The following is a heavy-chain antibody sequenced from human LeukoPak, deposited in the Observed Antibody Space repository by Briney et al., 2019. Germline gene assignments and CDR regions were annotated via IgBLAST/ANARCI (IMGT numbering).Heavy chain of an antibody. V-gene: IGHV3-23*01. Sequence: PGGSLRLSCAASGFTFSSYAMSWVRQAPGKGLEWVSAISGSGGSTYYADSVKGRFTISRDNSKNTLYLQMNSLRAEDTAVYYCAKGTATTWIQLWEHFDYWGQGTLVTVSS. CDR2: ISGSGGST. D-gene: IGHD5-18*01. CDR3: AKGTATTWIQLWEHFDY. CDR1: GFTFSSYA. J-gene: IGHJ4*02.